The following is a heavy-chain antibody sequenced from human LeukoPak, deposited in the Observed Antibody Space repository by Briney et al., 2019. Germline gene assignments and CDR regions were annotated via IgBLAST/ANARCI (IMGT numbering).Heavy chain of an antibody. V-gene: IGHV4-4*07. D-gene: IGHD1-26*01. Sequence: PSDTLSLTCTVSGGSINSFYWSWIRQPAGKGLEWIGRIYTSGSTNYNASLKSRVSTSVDTSKNQFSLKLSSVTAADTAVFYCARENSGSYREFDYWGQGALVTVSS. CDR1: GGSINSFY. CDR2: IYTSGST. J-gene: IGHJ4*02. CDR3: ARENSGSYREFDY.